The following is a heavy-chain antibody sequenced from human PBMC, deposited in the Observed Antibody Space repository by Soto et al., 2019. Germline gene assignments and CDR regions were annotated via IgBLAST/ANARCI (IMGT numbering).Heavy chain of an antibody. V-gene: IGHV4-59*08. D-gene: IGHD2-15*01. CDR2: IYYSGTT. CDR3: ARHVPYCSDSSHCAYGLDV. J-gene: IGHJ6*02. CDR1: GGSISSYY. Sequence: QVQLQESGPGLVRPSETLSLICTVSGGSISSYYWSWIRQPPGKGLEWIGYIYYSGTTRYNPSLKSRVTISVDTSKNHFSLKLSSLTAADTAVYHCARHVPYCSDSSHCAYGLDVWGQGTTVTVSS.